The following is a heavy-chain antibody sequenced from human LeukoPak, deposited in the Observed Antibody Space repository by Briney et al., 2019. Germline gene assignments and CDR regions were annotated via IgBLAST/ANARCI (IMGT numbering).Heavy chain of an antibody. J-gene: IGHJ4*02. CDR1: GDSVSSNSAA. D-gene: IGHD1-26*01. CDR2: TYYRSKWSN. Sequence: SQTLSLTCAIYGDSVSSNSAAWNWIRQSPSRGLEWLGRTYYRSKWSNNYAISVKRRISINPDTSKNQFFLQLNSVTPEDTAIYYCARIVGGAPDYWGQGTLVTVSS. CDR3: ARIVGGAPDY. V-gene: IGHV6-1*01.